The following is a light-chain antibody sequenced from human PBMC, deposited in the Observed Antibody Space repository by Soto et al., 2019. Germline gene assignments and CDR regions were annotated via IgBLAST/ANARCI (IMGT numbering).Light chain of an antibody. CDR3: QQYNNWPPLT. V-gene: IGKV4-1*01. CDR2: WAS. J-gene: IGKJ4*01. CDR1: QSVLSSSNNKNY. Sequence: DIVMTQSPDSLSVSLGERATINCKSSQSVLSSSNNKNYLAWYQQKPGQPPKVVIYWASTRGSGVPDRFSGSGSGTDFTLTISSLQAEGVAVYYCQQYNNWPPLTFGGGTKVDIK.